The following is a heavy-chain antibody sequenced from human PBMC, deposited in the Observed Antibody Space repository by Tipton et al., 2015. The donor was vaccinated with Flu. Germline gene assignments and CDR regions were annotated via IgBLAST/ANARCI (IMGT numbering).Heavy chain of an antibody. Sequence: LRLSCNVSGGSISSDNYYWNWIRQPAGKGLEWIGRIYTSGSTNYNLSLKRRLTISVDTSKNQFSLKLSSVTAADTAVYYCATYYYGSGTQSAFDYWGQGTVVTVSS. D-gene: IGHD3-10*01. CDR2: IYTSGST. V-gene: IGHV4-61*02. CDR1: GGSISSDNYY. J-gene: IGHJ4*02. CDR3: ATYYYGSGTQSAFDY.